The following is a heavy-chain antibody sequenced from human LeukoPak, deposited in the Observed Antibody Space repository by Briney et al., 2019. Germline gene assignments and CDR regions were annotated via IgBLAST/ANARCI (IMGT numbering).Heavy chain of an antibody. V-gene: IGHV1-8*01. CDR2: MNPNSGNT. Sequence: ASVTVSCKASGYSFTSYDINWVRQASGQGLDWMGWMNPNSGNTGYAQKFQGRVTMTRNTSISTAYMELSSLTSEDTAVYYCARGPGRTSSSCPYYFDYWGQGILVTVSS. CDR3: ARGPGRTSSSCPYYFDY. J-gene: IGHJ4*02. CDR1: GYSFTSYD. D-gene: IGHD2-2*01.